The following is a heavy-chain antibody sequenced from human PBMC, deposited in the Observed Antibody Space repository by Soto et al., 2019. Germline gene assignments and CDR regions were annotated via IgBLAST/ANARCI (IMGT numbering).Heavy chain of an antibody. CDR3: AKGGAHSTYYDFWSGYLFDY. J-gene: IGHJ4*02. CDR1: GFTFSSYA. Sequence: PGGSLRLSCAASGFTFSSYAMSWVRQAPGKGLEWVSAISGSGGSTYYADSVKGRFTISRDNSKNTLYLQMNSLRAEDTAVYYCAKGGAHSTYYDFWSGYLFDYWGQGTLVTVSS. V-gene: IGHV3-23*01. CDR2: ISGSGGST. D-gene: IGHD3-3*01.